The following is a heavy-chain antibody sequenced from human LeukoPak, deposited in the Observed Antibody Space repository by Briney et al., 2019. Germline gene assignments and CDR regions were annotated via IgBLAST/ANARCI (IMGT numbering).Heavy chain of an antibody. Sequence: GGSLRLSCAASGFTFSSYAIHWVRQAPGKGLEWVAVTSYDGSNNYYADPEKGRFTVSRDNSKHTLYLQMSSLRTEDTALYYCARDVCSGGSCYRGSGAFDIWGQGTMVTVSS. CDR2: TSYDGSNN. CDR3: ARDVCSGGSCYRGSGAFDI. D-gene: IGHD2-15*01. V-gene: IGHV3-30-3*01. CDR1: GFTFSSYA. J-gene: IGHJ3*02.